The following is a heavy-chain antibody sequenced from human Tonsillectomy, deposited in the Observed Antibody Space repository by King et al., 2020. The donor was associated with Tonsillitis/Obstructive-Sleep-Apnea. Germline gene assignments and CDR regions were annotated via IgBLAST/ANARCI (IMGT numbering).Heavy chain of an antibody. CDR2: ISGGGDST. CDR1: RFTFSSYD. J-gene: IGHJ2*01. V-gene: IGHV3-23*04. CDR3: AKVPASTWGVSDYWYFDL. Sequence: VQLVESGGGLVQPGGSLRLSCAVSRFTFSSYDMGWVRQAPGKGLEWVSGISGGGDSTYDADSVKGRFIISRDNYKNPLYLQMNSLRAEDAAVYYCAKVPASTWGVSDYWYFDLCGRGALCTVSS. D-gene: IGHD7-27*01.